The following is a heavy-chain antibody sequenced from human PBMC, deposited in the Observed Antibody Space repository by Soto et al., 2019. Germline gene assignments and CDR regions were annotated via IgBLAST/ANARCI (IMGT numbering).Heavy chain of an antibody. CDR3: ARGVIKYYDFWSVYMDV. V-gene: IGHV1-8*01. J-gene: IGHJ6*03. D-gene: IGHD3-3*01. Sequence: GASVKVSCKASGYTFTSYDINWVRQATGQGLEWMGWMNPNSGNTGYAQKFQGRVTMTRNTSISTAYMELSSLRSEDTAVYYCARGVIKYYDFWSVYMDVWGKGTTVTVSS. CDR1: GYTFTSYD. CDR2: MNPNSGNT.